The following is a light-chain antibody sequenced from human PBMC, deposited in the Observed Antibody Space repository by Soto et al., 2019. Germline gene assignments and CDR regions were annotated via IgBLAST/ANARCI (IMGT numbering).Light chain of an antibody. Sequence: EIVMTQSPATLSLSPGERATLSCRASRSVSSNLAWYQQKPGQAPRLLIYGASTRATGITARFSGSGSGTEFTLTISSLQSEDFAVYYCQQYFNWPPYTFGQGTKLEI. CDR2: GAS. V-gene: IGKV3-15*01. CDR3: QQYFNWPPYT. J-gene: IGKJ2*01. CDR1: RSVSSN.